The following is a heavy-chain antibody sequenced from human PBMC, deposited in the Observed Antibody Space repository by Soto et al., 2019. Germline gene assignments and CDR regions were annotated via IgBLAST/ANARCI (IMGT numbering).Heavy chain of an antibody. Sequence: GASLRLSCAASGFTFSNAWMSWVRQAPGKGLEWVAVISYDGRMKYYAESVKGRFTISRDNSKNTLYVQMNSLRAEDTAVYYCAKDVTGTTPYWGEGTLVTVSS. V-gene: IGHV3-30*18. CDR1: GFTFSNAW. CDR2: ISYDGRMK. CDR3: AKDVTGTTPY. D-gene: IGHD1-20*01. J-gene: IGHJ4*02.